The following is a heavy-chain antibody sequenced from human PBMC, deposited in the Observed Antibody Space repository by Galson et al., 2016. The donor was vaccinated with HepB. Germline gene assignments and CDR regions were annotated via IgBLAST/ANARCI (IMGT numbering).Heavy chain of an antibody. D-gene: IGHD3-9*01. CDR2: ISYDGSDK. Sequence: SLRLSCAVSGFIFSDYAIHWVRQAPGKGLEWVAVISYDGSDKYYADSVKGRFTISRDNSKNTMYLQMNSLRVEDTAIYYCAKADSLPYFDYEGDVFDVWGQGTLVTV. CDR3: AKADSLPYFDYEGDVFDV. CDR1: GFIFSDYA. J-gene: IGHJ3*01. V-gene: IGHV3-30*18.